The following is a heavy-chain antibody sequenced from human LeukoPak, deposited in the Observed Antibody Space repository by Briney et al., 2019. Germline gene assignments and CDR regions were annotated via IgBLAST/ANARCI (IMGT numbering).Heavy chain of an antibody. J-gene: IGHJ6*02. CDR2: ISSSSSYI. CDR1: GFTFSSYS. Sequence: GGSRRLSCAASGFTFSSYSMNWVRQAPGKGLEWVSSISSSSSYIYYADSVKGRFTISRDNAKNSLYLQMNSLRAEDTAVYYCARDGPHSSGHGMDVWGQGTTVTVSS. CDR3: ARDGPHSSGHGMDV. V-gene: IGHV3-21*01. D-gene: IGHD3-22*01.